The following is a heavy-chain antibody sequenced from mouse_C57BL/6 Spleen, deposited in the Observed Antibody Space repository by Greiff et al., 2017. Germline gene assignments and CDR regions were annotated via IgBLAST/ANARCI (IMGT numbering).Heavy chain of an antibody. CDR3: ASLDYGSRYFEV. J-gene: IGHJ1*03. V-gene: IGHV5-17*01. CDR2: ISSGSSTI. D-gene: IGHD1-1*01. CDR1: GFTFSDYG. Sequence: EVMLVESGGGLVKPGGSLKLSCAASGFTFSDYGMHWVRQAPEKGLEWVAYISSGSSTIYYADTVKGRFTISRDNAKNTLFLQMTSLRSEDTAMYYCASLDYGSRYFEVWGTGTTVTVSS.